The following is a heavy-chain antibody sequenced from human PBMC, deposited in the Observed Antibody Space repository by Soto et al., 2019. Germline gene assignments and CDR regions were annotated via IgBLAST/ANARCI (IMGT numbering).Heavy chain of an antibody. J-gene: IGHJ4*02. CDR3: ARDSPDYHDSSGKFDY. CDR2: ISSRGSTI. CDR1: GFTFSSYE. D-gene: IGHD3-22*01. Sequence: QRGGSLRLSCAASGFTFSSYEMNWVRQAPGKGLEWVSYISSRGSTIYYADSVKGRFTTSRDNAKNSLYLQMNGLRVEDTAVYYCARDSPDYHDSSGKFDYWGQGTLVTVSS. V-gene: IGHV3-48*03.